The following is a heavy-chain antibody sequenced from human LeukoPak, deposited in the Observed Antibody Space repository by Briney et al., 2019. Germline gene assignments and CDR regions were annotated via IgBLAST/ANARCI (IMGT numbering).Heavy chain of an antibody. V-gene: IGHV3-48*04. CDR1: GFTFSAYT. Sequence: GGSLRLSCSASGFTFSAYTMNWVRQAPGQGLVWVSYISSGSSSVYYADSVKGRFTISRDNAKNSLYLQMNSLRAEDTAVYYCARPVDYNAGDYWGQGTLVTVSS. CDR2: ISSGSSSV. CDR3: ARPVDYNAGDY. D-gene: IGHD5-12*01. J-gene: IGHJ4*02.